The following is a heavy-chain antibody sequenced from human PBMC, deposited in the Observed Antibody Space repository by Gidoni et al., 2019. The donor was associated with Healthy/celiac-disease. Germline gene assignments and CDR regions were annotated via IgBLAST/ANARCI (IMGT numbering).Heavy chain of an antibody. Sequence: EVQLVESGGGLVQPGGSLRLSCAASGFTFSSYWMSWARQAPGKGLEWVANRKQDGSEKYYVDSVKGRFTSSRDNAKNSLYLQMNSLRAEDTAVYYCARETTVTEEVDYWGQGTLVTVSS. V-gene: IGHV3-7*04. CDR3: ARETTVTEEVDY. D-gene: IGHD4-17*01. CDR2: RKQDGSEK. CDR1: GFTFSSYW. J-gene: IGHJ4*02.